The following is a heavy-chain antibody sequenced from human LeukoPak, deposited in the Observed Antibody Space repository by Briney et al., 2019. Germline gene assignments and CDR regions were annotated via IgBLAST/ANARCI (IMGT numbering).Heavy chain of an antibody. CDR1: GFTFSNYG. D-gene: IGHD1-26*01. CDR2: IWYDGSNK. Sequence: GGSLRLSCAASGFTFSNYGMHWVRQAPGKGLEWVADIWYDGSNKYYADSVKGRFTISRDNSKNTLYLQMNSLRAEDTAVYYCARDIFDSGSYYFDYWGQGTLVTVSS. J-gene: IGHJ4*02. CDR3: ARDIFDSGSYYFDY. V-gene: IGHV3-33*01.